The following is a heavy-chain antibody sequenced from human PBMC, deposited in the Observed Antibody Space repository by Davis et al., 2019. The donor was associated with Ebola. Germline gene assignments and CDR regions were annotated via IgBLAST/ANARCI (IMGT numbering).Heavy chain of an antibody. CDR1: GFTFSSYA. J-gene: IGHJ5*02. D-gene: IGHD6-19*01. CDR2: ISGSGGST. Sequence: GESLNPPCAASGFTFSSYAMSWVRQAPGNGLEWVSAISGSGGSTYYADSVKGRFTISRDNSKNTLYLQMNSLRAEDTAVYYCAKDQWSVAGTRGWFDPWGQGTLVTVSS. V-gene: IGHV3-23*01. CDR3: AKDQWSVAGTRGWFDP.